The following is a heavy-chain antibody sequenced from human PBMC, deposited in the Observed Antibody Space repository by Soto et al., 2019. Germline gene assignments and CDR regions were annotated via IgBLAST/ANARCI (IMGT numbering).Heavy chain of an antibody. J-gene: IGHJ4*02. CDR1: GGTFSSYT. CDR2: IIPILGIA. D-gene: IGHD3-22*01. V-gene: IGHV1-69*02. Sequence: QVQLVQSGAEVKKPGSSVKVSCKASGGTFSSYTISWVRQAPGQGLEWMGRIIPILGIANYAQKFQGRVTSTADKSTSTAYMELSSLRSEDTAVYYCAKGLYYYDSSGYSPSGYWGQGTLVTVSS. CDR3: AKGLYYYDSSGYSPSGY.